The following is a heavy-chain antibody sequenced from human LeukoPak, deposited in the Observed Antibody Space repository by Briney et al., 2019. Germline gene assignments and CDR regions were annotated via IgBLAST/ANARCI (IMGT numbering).Heavy chain of an antibody. D-gene: IGHD1-26*01. V-gene: IGHV3-23*01. J-gene: IGHJ4*02. CDR2: INGGGSNT. CDR3: GRLVGPTQD. CDR1: GFTFSSYP. Sequence: PGGSLRLSCAASGFTFSSYPMTWVRQAPGKGLEWVSSINGGGSNTYYTDSVKGRFTISRDNSKNTLYLQVNSLRAEDTAEYFFGRLVGPTQDWGQGTLVTVSS.